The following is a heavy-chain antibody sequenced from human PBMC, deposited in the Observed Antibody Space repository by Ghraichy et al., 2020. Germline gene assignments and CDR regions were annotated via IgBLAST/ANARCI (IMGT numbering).Heavy chain of an antibody. CDR1: GFTFGSYA. CDR3: AKDHGGSSGWFDY. Sequence: GGSLRLSCAASGFTFGSYAMSWVRQAPGKGLEWVSTNSGSGASTYYADSVKGRFTISRDNSKNTLYLQMNSLRAEDTAVYYCAKDHGGSSGWFDYWGQGTLVTVSS. J-gene: IGHJ4*02. CDR2: NSGSGAST. D-gene: IGHD6-19*01. V-gene: IGHV3-23*01.